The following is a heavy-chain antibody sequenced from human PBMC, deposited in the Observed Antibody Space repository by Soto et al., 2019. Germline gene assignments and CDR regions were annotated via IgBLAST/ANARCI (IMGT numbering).Heavy chain of an antibody. J-gene: IGHJ4*02. CDR2: INHSGST. CDR3: ARGRIQLWLRAGGYFDY. Sequence: QVQLQQWGAGLLKPSETLSLTCAVYGGSFSGYYWSWIRQPPGKGLECIGEINHSGSTNYNPSLKSRVTISVDTSKNQFSLKLISVTAADTAVYYCARGRIQLWLRAGGYFDYWGQGTLVTVSS. D-gene: IGHD5-18*01. V-gene: IGHV4-34*01. CDR1: GGSFSGYY.